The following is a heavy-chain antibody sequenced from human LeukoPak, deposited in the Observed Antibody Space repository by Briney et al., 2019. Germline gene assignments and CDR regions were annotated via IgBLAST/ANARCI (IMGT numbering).Heavy chain of an antibody. V-gene: IGHV3-74*01. Sequence: GGSLRLSCAASGFTLSSYWMHWVRQVPGKGLVWVSRIKSDGSDTRYADSVKGRFTISRDNAKNSLYLQMNSLRAEDTAVYYCAREPSYDSSGYYDTYYYYGMDVWGQGTTVTVSS. CDR3: AREPSYDSSGYYDTYYYYGMDV. J-gene: IGHJ6*02. D-gene: IGHD3-22*01. CDR2: IKSDGSDT. CDR1: GFTLSSYW.